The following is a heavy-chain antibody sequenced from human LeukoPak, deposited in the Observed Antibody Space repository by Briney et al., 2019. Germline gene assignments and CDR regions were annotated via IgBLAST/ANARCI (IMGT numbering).Heavy chain of an antibody. CDR1: GVTFGNYW. CDR3: ARDWVF. CDR2: INQDGSEK. V-gene: IGHV3-7*01. J-gene: IGHJ1*01. D-gene: IGHD2-8*01. Sequence: GGSLRLSCVDSGVTFGNYWMNWVRQAPGKGLEWVANINQDGSEKYYVDSVKGRFTISRDNAKKSLYLQMDSLRAQDTAVYYCARDWVFWGQGTLVIVSS.